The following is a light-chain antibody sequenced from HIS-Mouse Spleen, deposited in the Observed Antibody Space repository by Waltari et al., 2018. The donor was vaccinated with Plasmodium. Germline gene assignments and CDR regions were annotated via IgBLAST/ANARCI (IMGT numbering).Light chain of an antibody. CDR1: QSVSSN. J-gene: IGKJ1*01. CDR2: GAS. V-gene: IGKV3-15*01. CDR3: QQYNNWPPEVT. Sequence: EIVMTQSPATPSVSPGERATLPCRASQSVSSNLAWYQQKPGQAPRLLIYGASTRATGIPARFSGSGSGTEFTLTISSMQSEDFAVYYCQQYNNWPPEVTFGQGTKVEIK.